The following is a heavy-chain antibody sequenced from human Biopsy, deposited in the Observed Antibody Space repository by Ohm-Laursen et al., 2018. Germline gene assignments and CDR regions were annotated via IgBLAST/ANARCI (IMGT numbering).Heavy chain of an antibody. D-gene: IGHD2-2*01. V-gene: IGHV3-21*01. J-gene: IGHJ5*02. CDR3: ATEVVPAGIGGYWLDP. CDR2: ISASSSYI. CDR1: GVTLSGYS. Sequence: SLRLSCAASGVTLSGYSMNWVRQAPGKGLEWVSSISASSSYIYYADSVKGRFIVSKENGKNSLYLHMNSLRAEDTAVYYCATEVVPAGIGGYWLDPWGQGTLVTVSS.